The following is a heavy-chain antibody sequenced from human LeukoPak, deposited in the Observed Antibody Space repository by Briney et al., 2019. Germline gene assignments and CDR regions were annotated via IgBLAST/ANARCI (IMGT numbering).Heavy chain of an antibody. J-gene: IGHJ6*03. CDR1: GGSISSYY. D-gene: IGHD3-22*01. Sequence: SETLSLTCTVSGGSISSYYWSWIRQPAGKGLEWIGRICTSGSTNYNPSLKSRVTMSVDTSKNQFSLKLSSVTAADTAVYYCARVKYYYDSSGYYHIASGYYYYYYMDVWGKGTTVTVSS. V-gene: IGHV4-4*07. CDR2: ICTSGST. CDR3: ARVKYYYDSSGYYHIASGYYYYYYMDV.